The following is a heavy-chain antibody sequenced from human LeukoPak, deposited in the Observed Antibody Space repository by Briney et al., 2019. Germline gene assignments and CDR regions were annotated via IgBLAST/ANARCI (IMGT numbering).Heavy chain of an antibody. J-gene: IGHJ4*02. V-gene: IGHV1-69*05. CDR3: ARDISSWPFDY. Sequence: TVKVSCKASGSTFSSYAISWVRQAPGQGLEWMGGIIPIFGTANYAQKFQGRVTITTDESTSTAYMELSSLRSEDTAVYYCARDISSWPFDYWGQGTLVTVSS. D-gene: IGHD6-13*01. CDR2: IIPIFGTA. CDR1: GSTFSSYA.